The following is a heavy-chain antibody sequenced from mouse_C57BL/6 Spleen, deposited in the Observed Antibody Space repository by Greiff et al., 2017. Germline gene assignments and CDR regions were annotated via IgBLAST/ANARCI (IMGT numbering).Heavy chain of an antibody. CDR1: GFNIKDDY. J-gene: IGHJ4*01. Sequence: EVQLQQSGAELVRPGASVKLSCTASGFNIKDDYMHWVKQRPEQGLEWIGWIDPENGDTEYASKFQGKATIPADTSSNTAYLQLSSLTSEDTAVYYCTTLGYYYGSRSAMDYWGQGTSVTVSS. D-gene: IGHD1-1*01. CDR3: TTLGYYYGSRSAMDY. CDR2: IDPENGDT. V-gene: IGHV14-4*01.